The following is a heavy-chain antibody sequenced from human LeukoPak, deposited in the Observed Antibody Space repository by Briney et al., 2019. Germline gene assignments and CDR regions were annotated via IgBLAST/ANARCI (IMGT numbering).Heavy chain of an antibody. CDR3: ARDGQSYYDSSGYFHY. Sequence: SETLSLTCAVSGGSISSSNWWSWVRQPPGKGLEWIGEIYHSGSTNYNPSLKSRVTISVAKSKNQFSLKLSSVTAADTAVYYCARDGQSYYDSSGYFHYWGQGTLVTVSS. CDR2: IYHSGST. J-gene: IGHJ4*02. CDR1: GGSISSSNW. D-gene: IGHD3-22*01. V-gene: IGHV4-4*02.